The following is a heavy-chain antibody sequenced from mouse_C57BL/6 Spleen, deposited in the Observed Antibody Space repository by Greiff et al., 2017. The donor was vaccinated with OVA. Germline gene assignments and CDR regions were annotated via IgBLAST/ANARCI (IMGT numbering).Heavy chain of an antibody. D-gene: IGHD1-1*01. V-gene: IGHV5-17*01. J-gene: IGHJ2*01. CDR2: ISSGSSTI. CDR1: GFTFSDYG. CDR3: ARRYDYYGSSYAFDY. Sequence: EVMLVESGGGLVKPGGSLKLSCAASGFTFSDYGMHWVRQAPEKGLEWVAYISSGSSTIYYADTGKGRFTISRDNAKNTLFLQMTSLRSEDTAMYYCARRYDYYGSSYAFDYWGQGTTLTVSS.